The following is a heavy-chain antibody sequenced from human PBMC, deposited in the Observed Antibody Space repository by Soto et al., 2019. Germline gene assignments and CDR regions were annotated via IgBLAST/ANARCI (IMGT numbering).Heavy chain of an antibody. CDR1: GFTFSSYG. CDR2: IWYDGSNK. J-gene: IGHJ6*02. V-gene: IGHV3-33*01. CDR3: AGSSSWYDYYYYAMDV. D-gene: IGHD6-13*01. Sequence: QVQLVESGGGVVQPGRSLRLSCAASGFTFSSYGMHWVRQAPGKGLEWVAVIWYDGSNKYYADSVKGRFTISRDNSKNTLYLQMNSLRAEDTAVYYCAGSSSWYDYYYYAMDVWGQGTTVTVSS.